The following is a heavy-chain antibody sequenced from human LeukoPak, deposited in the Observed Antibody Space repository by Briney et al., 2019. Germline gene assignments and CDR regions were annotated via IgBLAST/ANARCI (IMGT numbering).Heavy chain of an antibody. D-gene: IGHD3-9*01. CDR1: GFTFSSYS. Sequence: GGSLRLSCAASGFTFSSYSMNWVRQAPGKWLGGVSSISSSSSYIYYADSVKGRFTISRDNAKNSLYLQMNSLRAEDTAVYYCARDPQSDMEMFDYWGQGTLVTVSS. J-gene: IGHJ4*02. CDR3: ARDPQSDMEMFDY. CDR2: ISSSSSYI. V-gene: IGHV3-21*01.